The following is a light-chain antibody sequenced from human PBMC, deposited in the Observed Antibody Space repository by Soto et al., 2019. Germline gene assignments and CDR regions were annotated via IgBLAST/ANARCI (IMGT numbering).Light chain of an antibody. V-gene: IGKV3-15*01. J-gene: IGKJ1*01. CDR1: QSVSSK. CDR3: HQHNQWPWT. CDR2: GVS. Sequence: EIVMTQSPATLSVSPGERATLSCRASQSVSSKLAWFQQKPGQAPSLLIYGVSTRATGVPVRFSGSGSGTEFTLTITSLQSEDFAVYYCHQHNQWPWTFGQGTKVDIK.